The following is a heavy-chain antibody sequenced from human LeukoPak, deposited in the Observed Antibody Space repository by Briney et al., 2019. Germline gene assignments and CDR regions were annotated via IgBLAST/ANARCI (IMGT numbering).Heavy chain of an antibody. CDR1: RFTFSTYA. J-gene: IGHJ3*02. Sequence: PGGSLRLSCAASRFTFSTYAMHWVRQAPGKGLDWVTVISHDGSNKYYADSVKGRFTISRDNSKNTLYLQMNSLRAEDTAVYYCARDRGLRFLEWHDAFDIWGQGTMVTVSS. D-gene: IGHD3-3*01. V-gene: IGHV3-30-3*01. CDR3: ARDRGLRFLEWHDAFDI. CDR2: ISHDGSNK.